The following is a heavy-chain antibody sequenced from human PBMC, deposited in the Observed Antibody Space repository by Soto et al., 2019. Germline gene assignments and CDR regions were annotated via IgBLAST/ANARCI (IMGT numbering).Heavy chain of an antibody. CDR3: AKEMGSYYYGMDV. V-gene: IGHV3-9*01. D-gene: IGHD3-10*01. J-gene: IGHJ6*02. CDR1: GFTFDDYA. Sequence: GGSLRLSCAASGFTFDDYAMHWVRQAPGKGLEWVSGISWNSGSIGYADSVKGRFTISRDNAKNSLYLQMNSLRAEDTALYYCAKEMGSYYYGMDVWGQGTTVTVSS. CDR2: ISWNSGSI.